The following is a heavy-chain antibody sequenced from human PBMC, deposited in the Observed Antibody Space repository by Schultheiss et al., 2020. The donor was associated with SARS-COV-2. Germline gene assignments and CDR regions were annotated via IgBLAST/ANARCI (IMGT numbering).Heavy chain of an antibody. CDR1: GGSISSYY. D-gene: IGHD3-10*01. Sequence: SETLSLTCTVSGGSISSYYWSWIRQPPGKGLEWIGYIYYSGSTNYNPSLKSRVTISVDTSKNQFSLKLSSVTAADTAVYYCARESLVVRGVNVGFDYYYYGMDVWGQGTTVTVSS. V-gene: IGHV4-59*12. CDR3: ARESLVVRGVNVGFDYYYYGMDV. CDR2: IYYSGST. J-gene: IGHJ6*02.